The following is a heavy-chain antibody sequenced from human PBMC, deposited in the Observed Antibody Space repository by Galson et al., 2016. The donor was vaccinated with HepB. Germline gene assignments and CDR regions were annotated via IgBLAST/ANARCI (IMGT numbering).Heavy chain of an antibody. CDR2: INQDGSEK. J-gene: IGHJ4*02. Sequence: SLRLSCAASGFSFSSDWMIWVCQAPGEGLEWVANINQDGSEKYYVDSVKGRFTISRDNAKNSLYLQMNSLRVEDTAVYYCAESRGWGQGTLVTVSS. D-gene: IGHD3-10*01. CDR1: GFSFSSDW. V-gene: IGHV3-7*01. CDR3: AESRG.